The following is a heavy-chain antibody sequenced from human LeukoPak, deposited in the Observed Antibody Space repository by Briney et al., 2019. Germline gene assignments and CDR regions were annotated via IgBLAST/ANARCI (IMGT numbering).Heavy chain of an antibody. CDR2: VSGSGGST. CDR1: GFTFSSYA. Sequence: PGGSLRLSCAASGFTFSSYAMTWFRQAPGKGLEWVSAVSGSGGSTYYADSVKGRFTISRDNSKNTLYLQMNSLRAEDTAVYYCAKVLVDYFDYWGQGTLVTVSS. J-gene: IGHJ4*02. CDR3: AKVLVDYFDY. D-gene: IGHD2-8*02. V-gene: IGHV3-23*01.